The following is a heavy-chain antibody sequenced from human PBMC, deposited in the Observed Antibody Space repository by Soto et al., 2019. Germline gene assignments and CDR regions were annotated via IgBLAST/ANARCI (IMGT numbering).Heavy chain of an antibody. V-gene: IGHV1-2*04. J-gene: IGHJ6*02. CDR2: ITPNSGGT. CDR3: ARSFGVVVPAAMHPMYYYYYYGMDV. D-gene: IGHD2-2*01. Sequence: GASVKGSRKGSGYTFTGYYMHWGRQGPGQGVEGVGWITPNSGGTNYAQKFQGWVTMTRDTSISTAYMELSRLRSDDTAVYYCARSFGVVVPAAMHPMYYYYYYGMDVWGQGTTVTVS. CDR1: GYTFTGYY.